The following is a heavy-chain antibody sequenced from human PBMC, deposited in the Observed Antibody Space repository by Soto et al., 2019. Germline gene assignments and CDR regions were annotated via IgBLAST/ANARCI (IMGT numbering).Heavy chain of an antibody. Sequence: QVQLVESGGGVVQPGRSLRLSCAASGFTFSSYAMHWVRQAPGKGLEWVAVISYDGSNKYYADSVKGRFTISRDNSKNTLYLQMNSLRAEDTAVYYCARDDEGRDGYNWVYWGQGTLVTVSS. CDR1: GFTFSSYA. CDR2: ISYDGSNK. J-gene: IGHJ4*02. V-gene: IGHV3-30-3*01. CDR3: ARDDEGRDGYNWVY. D-gene: IGHD5-12*01.